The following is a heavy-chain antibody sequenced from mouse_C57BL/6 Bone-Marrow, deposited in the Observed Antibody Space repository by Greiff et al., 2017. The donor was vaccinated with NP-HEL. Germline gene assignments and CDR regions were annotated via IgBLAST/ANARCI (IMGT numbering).Heavy chain of an antibody. CDR1: GYTFTDYY. V-gene: IGHV1-26*01. J-gene: IGHJ1*03. CDR2: INPNNGGT. Sequence: VHVKQSGPELVKPGASVKISCKASGYTFTDYYMNWVKQSHGKSLEWIGDINPNNGGTSYNQKFKGKATLTVDKSSSTAYMELRSLTSEDSAVYYCARGAYGSSYYWYFDVWGTGTTVTVSS. D-gene: IGHD1-1*01. CDR3: ARGAYGSSYYWYFDV.